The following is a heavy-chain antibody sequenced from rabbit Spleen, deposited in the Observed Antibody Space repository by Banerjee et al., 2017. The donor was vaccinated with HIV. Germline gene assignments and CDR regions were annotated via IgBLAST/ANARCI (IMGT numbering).Heavy chain of an antibody. CDR3: ARDTSSSFSSYGMDL. J-gene: IGHJ6*01. Sequence: VESGGDLVKPGASLTLTCTASGVSFSSSYYMCWVRQPPGKGLEWIACIYGGSSGTTYYASWAKGRFTISKTSSTTVTLQMTSLTAADTATYFCARDTSSSFSSYGMDLWGPGTLVTVS. CDR2: IYGGSSGTT. V-gene: IGHV1S40*01. CDR1: GVSFSSSYY. D-gene: IGHD1-1*01.